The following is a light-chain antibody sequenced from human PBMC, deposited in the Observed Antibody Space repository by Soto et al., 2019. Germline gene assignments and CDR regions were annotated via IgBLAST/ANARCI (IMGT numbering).Light chain of an antibody. CDR3: QQYGSSPYT. Sequence: EIVLTQSPATLSLSPGERATLSCGASQRVSSSYLAWYQQKPGLAPRLLIYDASSRATGIPDRFSGSGSGTDFTFTISRLEPEDFAVYYCQQYGSSPYTFGQGTKLEIK. CDR1: QRVSSSY. CDR2: DAS. J-gene: IGKJ2*01. V-gene: IGKV3D-20*01.